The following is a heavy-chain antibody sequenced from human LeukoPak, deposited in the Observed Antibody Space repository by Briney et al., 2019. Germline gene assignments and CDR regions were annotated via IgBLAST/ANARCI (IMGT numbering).Heavy chain of an antibody. J-gene: IGHJ6*03. D-gene: IGHD1-26*01. Sequence: SETLSLTCTVYGGSISSSSYYWGWIRQPPGKGLEWIGSIYYSGSTNYNPSLKSRVTISVDTSKNQFSLKLSSVTAADTAVYYCARAKGGSYHFRLYYYYMDVWGKGTTVTVSS. CDR3: ARAKGGSYHFRLYYYYMDV. V-gene: IGHV4-39*07. CDR1: GGSISSSSYY. CDR2: IYYSGST.